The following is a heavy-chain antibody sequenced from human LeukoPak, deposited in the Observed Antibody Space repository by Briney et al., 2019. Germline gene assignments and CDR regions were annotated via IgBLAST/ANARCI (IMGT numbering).Heavy chain of an antibody. J-gene: IGHJ6*02. CDR3: ARDEGLYDLYYYYGVDV. CDR2: ISYDGSNK. V-gene: IGHV3-30*04. D-gene: IGHD5/OR15-5a*01. Sequence: GGSLRLSCAASGFTFSSYAMHWVRQAPGKGLEWVAVISYDGSNKYYADSVKGRFTISRDNSKNTLYLQMNSLRAEDTAVCYCARDEGLYDLYYYYGVDVWGQGTTVTVSS. CDR1: GFTFSSYA.